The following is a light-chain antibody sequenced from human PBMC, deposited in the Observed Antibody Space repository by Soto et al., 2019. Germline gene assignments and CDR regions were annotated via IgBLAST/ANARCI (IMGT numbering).Light chain of an antibody. J-gene: IGKJ4*01. Sequence: DVVMTQSPLSLPVTLGQPASISCRSSQSLVYSDGNTYLNWFHQRPGQSPRRLIYKVSNRDSGVPDRFSGSGSGTDFTLKISRVGAEDVGVYYCMEGTYWPRLTFGGGTKVEIK. CDR3: MEGTYWPRLT. CDR1: QSLVYSDGNTY. CDR2: KVS. V-gene: IGKV2-30*01.